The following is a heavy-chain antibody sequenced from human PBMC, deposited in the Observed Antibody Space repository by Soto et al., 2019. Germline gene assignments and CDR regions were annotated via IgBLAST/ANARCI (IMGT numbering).Heavy chain of an antibody. CDR1: GGSISSSSYY. Sequence: SETLSLTCTVSGGSISSSSYYWGWIRQPPGKGLEWIGSIYYSGSTYYNPSLKSRVTISVDTSKNQFSLKLSSVTAADTAVYYCARASRDGYNPTDGFDYWGQGTLVTVSS. V-gene: IGHV4-39*01. D-gene: IGHD5-12*01. CDR3: ARASRDGYNPTDGFDY. CDR2: IYYSGST. J-gene: IGHJ4*02.